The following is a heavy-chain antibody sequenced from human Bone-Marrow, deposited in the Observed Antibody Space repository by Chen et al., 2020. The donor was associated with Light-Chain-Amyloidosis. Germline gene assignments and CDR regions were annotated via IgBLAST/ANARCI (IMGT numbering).Heavy chain of an antibody. V-gene: IGHV3-30*18. CDR1: DFTSVVVG. D-gene: IGHD3-22*01. J-gene: IGHJ4*02. CDR3: AKEASTGYYRTADY. CDR2: ITYGGTNQ. Sequence: QVQLVKLGGGVASPGGPCDPPVPALDFTSVVVGMTWVPQAPGKGLEWRAVITYGGTNQYYADSVRGRFSIFTDNSKNIVYLQMSSLRTEDTAVYYCAKEASTGYYRTADYWGQGTLVTVSS.